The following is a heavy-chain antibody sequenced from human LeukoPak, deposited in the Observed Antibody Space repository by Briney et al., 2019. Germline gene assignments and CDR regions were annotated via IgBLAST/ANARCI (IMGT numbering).Heavy chain of an antibody. D-gene: IGHD1-26*01. J-gene: IGHJ4*02. Sequence: GGSLRLSYAASGFSVSRNYMTWVRQAPGKGLEWVAVISYDGSNKYYADSVKGRFTISRDNSKNTLYLQMNSLRAEDTAVYYCARDLDEYSGSYLDYWGQGTLVTVSS. CDR2: ISYDGSNK. CDR1: GFSVSRNY. CDR3: ARDLDEYSGSYLDY. V-gene: IGHV3-30*01.